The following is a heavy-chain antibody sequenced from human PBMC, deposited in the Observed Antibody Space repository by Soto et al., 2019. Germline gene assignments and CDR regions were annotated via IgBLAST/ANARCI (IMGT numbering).Heavy chain of an antibody. V-gene: IGHV1-18*01. D-gene: IGHD6-6*01. CDR2: ISAYNGNT. J-gene: IGHJ4*02. Sequence: ASLKVSCKASGYTFTSYGISWVRQAPGQGLEWMGWISAYNGNTNYAQKLQGRVTMTTDTSTSTAYMELRSLRSDDTAVYYCARDRGVYSSSSGRPDYWGQGTLVTVSS. CDR3: ARDRGVYSSSSGRPDY. CDR1: GYTFTSYG.